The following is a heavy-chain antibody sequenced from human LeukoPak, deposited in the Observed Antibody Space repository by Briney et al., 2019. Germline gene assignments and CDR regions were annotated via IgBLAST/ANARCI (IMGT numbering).Heavy chain of an antibody. D-gene: IGHD2-21*02. Sequence: SETLSLTCTVSSGSIGIYYWNWIRQPAGKALEWIGRIYSSGSTDYNPSLRSRVTMSVDTSKNRFSLKLKSVTAADTAVYYCARWTSCGGDCHILDYWGQGILVTVSS. CDR1: SGSIGIYY. CDR3: ARWTSCGGDCHILDY. V-gene: IGHV4-4*07. CDR2: IYSSGST. J-gene: IGHJ4*02.